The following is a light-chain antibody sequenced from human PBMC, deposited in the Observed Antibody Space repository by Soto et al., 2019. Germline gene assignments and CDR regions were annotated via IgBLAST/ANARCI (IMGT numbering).Light chain of an antibody. CDR2: EVS. CDR3: SPYTSSNTLYV. V-gene: IGLV2-14*01. Sequence: QSALTQPASVSGSPGQSITISCTGTSSDVGGYDYVSWYQQHPGKAPKLMIYEVSNRPSGVSNRFSGSKSGNTASLTISGLQAEDEADYYCSPYTSSNTLYVFATGTKVTVL. J-gene: IGLJ1*01. CDR1: SSDVGGYDY.